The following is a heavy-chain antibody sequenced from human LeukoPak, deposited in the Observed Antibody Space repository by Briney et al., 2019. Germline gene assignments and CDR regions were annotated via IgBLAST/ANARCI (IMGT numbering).Heavy chain of an antibody. Sequence: PGGSLRLSCAASGFTFSNYGMNWVRQAPGKGLEWFSYISSSSSTMYYADSVKGRFTISRDNAKNSLYLQMNSLTAEDTAVYYCARVDDSNGWPIDYWGQGTLVTVSS. CDR1: GFTFSNYG. CDR3: ARVDDSNGWPIDY. J-gene: IGHJ4*02. CDR2: ISSSSSTM. D-gene: IGHD6-19*01. V-gene: IGHV3-48*04.